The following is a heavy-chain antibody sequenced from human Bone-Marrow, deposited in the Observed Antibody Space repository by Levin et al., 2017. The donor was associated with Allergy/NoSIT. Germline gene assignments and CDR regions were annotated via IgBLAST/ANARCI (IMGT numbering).Heavy chain of an antibody. D-gene: IGHD1-26*01. Sequence: RGSLRLSCAASGFTFSIYSMNWVRQAPGKGLEWVSFITGSSGTIFYADSVKGRFTISRDNAKNSLYLQMNSLRDEDTAVYYCARDRVGATHDAFDIWGQGTMVTVSS. V-gene: IGHV3-48*02. CDR3: ARDRVGATHDAFDI. CDR2: ITGSSGTI. J-gene: IGHJ3*02. CDR1: GFTFSIYS.